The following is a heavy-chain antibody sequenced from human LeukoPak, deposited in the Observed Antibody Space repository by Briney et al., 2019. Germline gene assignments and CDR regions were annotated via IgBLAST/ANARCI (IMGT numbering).Heavy chain of an antibody. CDR1: GYTFTSYA. Sequence: ASVKVSCKASGYTFTSYAMHWVRQAPGQRLEWMGWINAGNGNTKYSQKFQGRVTITRDTSASTAYMELSSLRSEDTAVYYCARDRMVRGVIEAPYGMDVWGQGTTVTVSS. CDR2: INAGNGNT. V-gene: IGHV1-3*01. J-gene: IGHJ6*02. CDR3: ARDRMVRGVIEAPYGMDV. D-gene: IGHD3-10*01.